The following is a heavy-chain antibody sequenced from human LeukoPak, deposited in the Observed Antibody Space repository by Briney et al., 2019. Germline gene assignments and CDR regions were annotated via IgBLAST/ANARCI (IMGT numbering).Heavy chain of an antibody. CDR1: GYSFTSYW. CDR2: IYPGDSDT. J-gene: IGHJ4*02. V-gene: IGHV5-51*01. Sequence: GESLKISCKGSGYSFTSYWIGWVRQMPGKGLEWMGIIYPGDSDTRYSPSFQGQVTISADKSISTAYLQWSSLKASDTAMYYCARQYYDFWSGYFGYFDYWGQGTLVTVSS. D-gene: IGHD3-3*01. CDR3: ARQYYDFWSGYFGYFDY.